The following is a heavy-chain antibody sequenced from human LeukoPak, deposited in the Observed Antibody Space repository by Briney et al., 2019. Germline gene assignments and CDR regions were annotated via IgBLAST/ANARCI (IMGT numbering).Heavy chain of an antibody. Sequence: GGSLRLSCAATGFTSVNYAMSWVRQAPGKGLEWVSAISGSGGSTYYADSVKGRFTISRDNSRNTLYLQMSNLRADDTAMYYCSRDRSRGYSFTWGQGTLVTVS. CDR1: GFTSVNYA. D-gene: IGHD5-12*01. CDR2: ISGSGGST. J-gene: IGHJ5*02. V-gene: IGHV3-23*01. CDR3: SRDRSRGYSFT.